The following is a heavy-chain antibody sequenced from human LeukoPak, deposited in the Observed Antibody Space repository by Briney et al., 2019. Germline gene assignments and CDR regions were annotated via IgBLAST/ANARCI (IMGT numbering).Heavy chain of an antibody. D-gene: IGHD3-22*01. Sequence: ASVKVSCXASGYTFTTYTINWVRLAPGQGLEWMGWISAYNGNTNYAQKLQGRVTMTTDTSTSTAYMELRSLRSDDTAIYYCTRRLSGYYSTFDYWGQGTLVTVSS. CDR1: GYTFTTYT. CDR2: ISAYNGNT. V-gene: IGHV1-18*01. J-gene: IGHJ4*02. CDR3: TRRLSGYYSTFDY.